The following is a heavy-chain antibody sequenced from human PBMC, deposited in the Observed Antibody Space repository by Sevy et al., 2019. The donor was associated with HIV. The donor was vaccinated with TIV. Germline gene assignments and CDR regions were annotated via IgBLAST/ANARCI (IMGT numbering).Heavy chain of an antibody. V-gene: IGHV3-23*01. Sequence: GGSLRLSCAASGFTFSSYAMSWVRQAPGKGLEWVSAISGSGGSTYYADSVKGRFTISRDNSKNTLYLQMNSLRAEDTAVYYCAKGLGIGWNAVEYYFDYWGQGTLVTVST. CDR2: ISGSGGST. CDR3: AKGLGIGWNAVEYYFDY. D-gene: IGHD6-19*01. CDR1: GFTFSSYA. J-gene: IGHJ4*02.